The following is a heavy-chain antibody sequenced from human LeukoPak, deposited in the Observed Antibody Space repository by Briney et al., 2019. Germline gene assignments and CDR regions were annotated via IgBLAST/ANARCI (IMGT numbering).Heavy chain of an antibody. J-gene: IGHJ4*02. D-gene: IGHD3-9*01. CDR2: ISSSSSYI. CDR3: ARDLSPYFAPFDY. Sequence: PGGSLRLSCTASGFTFSRSTMSWVRQAPGKGLEWVSCISSSSSYIYYADSVKGRFTISRDNAKNSLYLQLNSLRAEDTAVYYCARDLSPYFAPFDYWGQGTLVTFSS. V-gene: IGHV3-21*01. CDR1: GFTFSRST.